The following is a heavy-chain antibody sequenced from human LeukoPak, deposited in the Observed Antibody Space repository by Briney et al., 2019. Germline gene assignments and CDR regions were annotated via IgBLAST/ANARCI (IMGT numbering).Heavy chain of an antibody. CDR3: ARGAYGDYGRGY. J-gene: IGHJ4*02. V-gene: IGHV3-48*03. CDR2: IYSSGSTT. CDR1: GFTFSSYE. Sequence: GGSLRLSWAASGFTFSSYEMNWVRQAPGKGLEWVSYIYSSGSTTKYADSVKGRFTISRDNAKNSLHLQMSSLRVEDTAVYYCARGAYGDYGRGYWGQGTLVTVSS. D-gene: IGHD4-17*01.